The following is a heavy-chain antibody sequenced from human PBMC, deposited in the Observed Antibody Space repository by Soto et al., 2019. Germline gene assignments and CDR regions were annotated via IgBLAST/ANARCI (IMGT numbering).Heavy chain of an antibody. CDR2: INAGFGNT. CDR1: GYTFTSHA. J-gene: IGHJ6*03. V-gene: IGHV1-3*01. Sequence: QVQVVQSGAEVKKPGASVKVSCKASGYTFTSHAMHWVRQVPGERLEWMGWINAGFGNTKYSQKFQGRVSITRDTSASTVYMELSSLRSEDTAVYYYARGEATPVYYYYMDVWGKGTTVSVSS. CDR3: ARGEATPVYYYYMDV.